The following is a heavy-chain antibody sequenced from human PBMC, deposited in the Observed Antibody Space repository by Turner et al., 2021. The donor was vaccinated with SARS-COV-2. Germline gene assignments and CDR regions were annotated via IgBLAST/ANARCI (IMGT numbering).Heavy chain of an antibody. Sequence: QVQLQESGPGLVKPSETLSLTCTVSGGSISSYYWSWIRQPPGKGLEWIGHIYKGGSTNYAPSLKSRVTISSDSAKNQISLRLTSVTAADTAVYYCARHGPAAIPILRWFDPWGQGISVVVSS. CDR2: IYKGGST. CDR3: ARHGPAAIPILRWFDP. CDR1: GGSISSYY. D-gene: IGHD2-2*01. V-gene: IGHV4-59*08. J-gene: IGHJ5*02.